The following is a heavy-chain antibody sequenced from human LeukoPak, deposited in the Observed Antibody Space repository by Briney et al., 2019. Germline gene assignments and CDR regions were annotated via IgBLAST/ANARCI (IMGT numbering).Heavy chain of an antibody. D-gene: IGHD2/OR15-2a*01. CDR1: EFTFSSYA. CDR2: ISGGGGST. CDR3: AQPYSTHPFSSYFNS. V-gene: IGHV3-23*01. J-gene: IGHJ4*02. Sequence: GGSLRLSCAASEFTFSSYAMSWVRQAPGKGLEWVSGISGGGGSTYYAESVKGRFTISRDNSKNPLYLQMTSLRADDTAIYYCAQPYSTHPFSSYFNSWGQGNLVTVSS.